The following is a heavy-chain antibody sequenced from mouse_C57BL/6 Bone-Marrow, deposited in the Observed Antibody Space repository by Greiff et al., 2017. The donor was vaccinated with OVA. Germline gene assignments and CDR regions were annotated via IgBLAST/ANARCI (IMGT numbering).Heavy chain of an antibody. CDR2: SRNKANDYTT. CDR3: ARDGYYGSSYVPFAY. D-gene: IGHD1-1*01. Sequence: VMLVESGGGLVQSGRSLRLSCATSGFTFSDFYMEWVRQAPGKGLEWIAASRNKANDYTTEYSASVKGRFIVSRDTSQSILYLQMNALRAEDTAIYYCARDGYYGSSYVPFAYWGQGTLVTVSA. V-gene: IGHV7-1*01. CDR1: GFTFSDFY. J-gene: IGHJ3*01.